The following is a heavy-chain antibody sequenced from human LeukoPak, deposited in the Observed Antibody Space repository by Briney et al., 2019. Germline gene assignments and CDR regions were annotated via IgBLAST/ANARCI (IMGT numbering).Heavy chain of an antibody. V-gene: IGHV4-59*08. Sequence: PSETLSLTCTVSGGSISSYYWSWIRQPPGKGLEWIGYIYYSRSTNYNPSLKSRVTISVDTSKNQFSLKLSSVTAADTAMYYCARHGGAIAVWGKGTLVTVSS. CDR3: ARHGGAIAV. CDR1: GGSISSYY. J-gene: IGHJ4*02. CDR2: IYYSRST. D-gene: IGHD3-10*01.